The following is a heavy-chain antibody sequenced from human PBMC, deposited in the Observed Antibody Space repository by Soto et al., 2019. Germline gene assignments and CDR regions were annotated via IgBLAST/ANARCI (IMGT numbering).Heavy chain of an antibody. D-gene: IGHD5-12*01. J-gene: IGHJ6*02. CDR1: GYTFTSYA. CDR3: ARRLYGGYRYYYYYYGRDV. V-gene: IGHV1-3*01. Sequence: GASVKVSCKASGYTFTSYAMHWVRQAPGQRLEWMGWINAGNGNTKYSQKFQGSVNITRDTSASTAYMELSSLRSEGTAVYYCARRLYGGYRYYYYYYGRDVWGQGTTVTVSS. CDR2: INAGNGNT.